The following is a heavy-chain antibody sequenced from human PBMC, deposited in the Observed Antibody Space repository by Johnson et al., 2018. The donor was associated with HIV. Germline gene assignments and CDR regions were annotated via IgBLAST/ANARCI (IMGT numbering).Heavy chain of an antibody. V-gene: IGHV3-66*01. CDR3: ARDPSRSPGAFDI. Sequence: VQLVESGGGSVKSGGSLRVSCAASGFTFDDYGMSWVRQAPGKGLEWVSGIYSGGRTYYADSVKGRFTISRDNSKNTLYLQMNSLRAEDTAVYFCARDPSRSPGAFDIWGQGTMVTFSS. J-gene: IGHJ3*02. CDR1: GFTFDDYG. CDR2: IYSGGRT.